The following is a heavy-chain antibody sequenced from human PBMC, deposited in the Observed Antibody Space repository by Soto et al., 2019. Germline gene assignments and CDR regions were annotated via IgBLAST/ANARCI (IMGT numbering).Heavy chain of an antibody. CDR3: GKNSGWFNT. D-gene: IGHD3-10*01. Sequence: EFQVLQSGGGLVQPGGSLTLSCAASGFPVSSTDMTWVRQAPGKGLEWVSTIDGSGGTTYYAESVKGRFTISRDNSINTVILKMNSLSADDTALYFCGKNSGWFNTWGQGALVTVSS. J-gene: IGHJ5*02. CDR1: GFPVSSTD. V-gene: IGHV3-23*01. CDR2: IDGSGGTT.